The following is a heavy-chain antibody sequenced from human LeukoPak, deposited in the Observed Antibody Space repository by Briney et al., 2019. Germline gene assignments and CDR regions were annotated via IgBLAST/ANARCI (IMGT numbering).Heavy chain of an antibody. CDR3: ARDLQVPSYGMDV. CDR1: GYTFTSYD. V-gene: IGHV1-2*02. CDR2: INPNSGGT. J-gene: IGHJ6*02. Sequence: ASVKVSCKASGYTFTSYDINWVRQATGQGLEWMGWINPNSGGTNYAQKFQGGVTMTRDTSISTAYMELSRLRSDDTAVYYCARDLQVPSYGMDVWGQGTTVTVSS.